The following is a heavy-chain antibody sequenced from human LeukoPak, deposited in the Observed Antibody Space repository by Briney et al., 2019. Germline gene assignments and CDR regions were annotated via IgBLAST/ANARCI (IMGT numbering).Heavy chain of an antibody. J-gene: IGHJ6*02. CDR1: GGSISDYY. V-gene: IGHV4-59*01. CDR3: ARDGGDGFDRPNYGMDV. CDR2: IYYRGST. Sequence: PSETLSLTCTVSGGSISDYYWSWIRQPPGKGLEWIGFIYYRGSTNYNPSLKSRVTISADTSKNQLSLKLNFVTAADTAVYYCARDGGDGFDRPNYGMDVWGQGTTVTVSS. D-gene: IGHD5-24*01.